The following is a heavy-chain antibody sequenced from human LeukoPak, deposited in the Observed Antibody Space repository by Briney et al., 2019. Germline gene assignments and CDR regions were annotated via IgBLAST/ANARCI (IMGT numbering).Heavy chain of an antibody. D-gene: IGHD3-22*01. CDR3: TTVDGYYYYDSSGYYDDYYYYMDV. J-gene: IGHJ6*03. CDR1: GFTFSNAW. V-gene: IGHV3-15*01. CDR2: IKGKTDGGTT. Sequence: GSLRLSCAASGFTFSNAWMSWVRQAPGKGLEWVGRIKGKTDGGTTDYAAPVKGRFTISRDDSKNTLYLQMNSLKTEDTAVYYCTTVDGYYYYDSSGYYDDYYYYMDVWGKGTTVTVSS.